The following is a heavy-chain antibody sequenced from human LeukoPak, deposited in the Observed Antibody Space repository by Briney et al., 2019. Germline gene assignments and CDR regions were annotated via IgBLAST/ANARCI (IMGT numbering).Heavy chain of an antibody. CDR3: ARQYCSSTSCYPSVKAKIDY. V-gene: IGHV3-21*01. D-gene: IGHD2-2*01. Sequence: GGSLRLSCAASGFTFSSYSMNWVRQAPGKGLEWVSSISSSSSYIYYADSVKGRFTISRDNAKNSLYPQMNSLRAEDTAVYYCARQYCSSTSCYPSVKAKIDYWGQGTLVTVSS. CDR2: ISSSSSYI. J-gene: IGHJ4*02. CDR1: GFTFSSYS.